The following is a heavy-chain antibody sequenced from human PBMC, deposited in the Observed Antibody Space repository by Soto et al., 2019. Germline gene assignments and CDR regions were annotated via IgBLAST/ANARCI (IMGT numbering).Heavy chain of an antibody. CDR2: IKSKADGGTT. CDR1: DFPFTNSW. CDR3: TTDGNFDY. V-gene: IGHV3-15*01. J-gene: IGHJ4*02. Sequence: EVQLVESGGGLVKPGGSLRLSCVASDFPFTNSWISWVRQAPGKGLEWVGRIKSKADGGTTDYAPSVKGRFTISRDDSKNTMYLQMNSLKADDTGVYYCTTDGNFDYWGQGTLVTVSS.